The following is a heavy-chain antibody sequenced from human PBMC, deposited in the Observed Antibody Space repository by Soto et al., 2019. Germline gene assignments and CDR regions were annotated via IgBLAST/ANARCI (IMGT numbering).Heavy chain of an antibody. CDR3: ARDSRPNYYDSSGYYWGDYYYGMDV. CDR1: GGSISSSNW. CDR2: IYHSGST. Sequence: SETLSLTCPFSGGSISSSNWWSWVRQPPGKGLEWIGEIYHSGSTNYNPSLKSRVTISVDKSKNQFSLKLSSVTAADTAVYYCARDSRPNYYDSSGYYWGDYYYGMDVWGRGTTVT. J-gene: IGHJ6*04. V-gene: IGHV4-4*02. D-gene: IGHD3-22*01.